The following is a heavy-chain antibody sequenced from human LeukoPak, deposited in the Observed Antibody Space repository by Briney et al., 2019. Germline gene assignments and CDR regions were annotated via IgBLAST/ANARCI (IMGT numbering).Heavy chain of an antibody. CDR3: ARPSSSWSYYYYMDV. D-gene: IGHD6-13*01. CDR1: GGSFSGYY. Sequence: SETLSLTCAVYGGSFSGYYWSWIRQPPGKGLEWIGEINHSGSTNYNPSLKSRVTISVDTSKNQFSLKLSSVTAADTAVYYCARPSSSWSYYYYMDVWAKGPRSPSP. J-gene: IGHJ6*03. CDR2: INHSGST. V-gene: IGHV4-34*01.